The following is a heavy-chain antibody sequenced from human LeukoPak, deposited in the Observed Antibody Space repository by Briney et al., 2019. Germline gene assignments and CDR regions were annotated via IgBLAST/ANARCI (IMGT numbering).Heavy chain of an antibody. Sequence: SETLSLTCTVSGGSISGYYWSWIRQPPGKGLEWIGYVYYSGGTNYNPSLKSRVTISVDTSKNQFSLKLTSVSAADTAVYYCAREGGSYYHWFDPWGQGTLVTVSS. D-gene: IGHD1-26*01. CDR3: AREGGSYYHWFDP. CDR2: VYYSGGT. CDR1: GGSISGYY. V-gene: IGHV4-59*01. J-gene: IGHJ5*02.